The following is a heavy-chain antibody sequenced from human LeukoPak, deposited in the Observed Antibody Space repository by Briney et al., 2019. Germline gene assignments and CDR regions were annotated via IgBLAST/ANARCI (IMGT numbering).Heavy chain of an antibody. Sequence: GASVKVSCKASGYTLTDYYMHWVRQAPGQGLAWMGWINPNSGGTNYAQQFQGRVTMTTDTSITTAYMELSRLRADDTAVYYCARVRMSGITYGCFDPWGQGTLVTVSS. J-gene: IGHJ5*02. CDR2: INPNSGGT. V-gene: IGHV1-2*02. D-gene: IGHD1-7*01. CDR1: GYTLTDYY. CDR3: ARVRMSGITYGCFDP.